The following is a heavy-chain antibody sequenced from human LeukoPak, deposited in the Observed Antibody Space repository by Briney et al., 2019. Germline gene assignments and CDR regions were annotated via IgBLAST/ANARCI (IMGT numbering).Heavy chain of an antibody. J-gene: IGHJ4*02. D-gene: IGHD3-10*01. Sequence: GGSLRLSCAASGFTFSNAWMSWVRQAPGEGLEWVGRIKSKTDGGTADYAAPVKGRLTISRDDSKSTLYLQMSSLKAEDTAVYYCTTYLYGSGTNWGQGTLVTVSS. CDR2: IKSKTDGGTA. V-gene: IGHV3-15*01. CDR3: TTYLYGSGTN. CDR1: GFTFSNAW.